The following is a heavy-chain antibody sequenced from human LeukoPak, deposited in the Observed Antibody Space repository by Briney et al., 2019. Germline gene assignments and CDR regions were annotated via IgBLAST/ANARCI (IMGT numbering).Heavy chain of an antibody. J-gene: IGHJ4*02. D-gene: IGHD3-10*01. CDR1: SGSISTDY. Sequence: SETLSLTCTVSSGSISTDYWTWIRQPAGKGLEWIGLIYTSGSTNYNPSLKSRVTISLDTSKNQFSLRLTSVTAADTAVYYCASDFGYWGQGTLVTVSS. CDR2: IYTSGST. V-gene: IGHV4-4*07. CDR3: ASDFGY.